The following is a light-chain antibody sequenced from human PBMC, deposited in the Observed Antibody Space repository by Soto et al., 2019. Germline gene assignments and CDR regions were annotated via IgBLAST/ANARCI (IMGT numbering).Light chain of an antibody. J-gene: IGLJ1*01. CDR1: SSDVGGYNY. Sequence: QSVLTQPASVYGPPGQSITISCTGTSSDVGGYNYVSWYQQHPGKAPKLMIYDVTNRPSGVSNRFSGSKSGNTASLTISGLQAEDEADYYCSSSTRSSTPYVFGTGTKVTVL. CDR3: SSSTRSSTPYV. V-gene: IGLV2-14*01. CDR2: DVT.